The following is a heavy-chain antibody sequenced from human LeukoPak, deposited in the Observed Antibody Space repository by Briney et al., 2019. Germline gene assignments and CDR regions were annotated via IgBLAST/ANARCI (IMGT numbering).Heavy chain of an antibody. D-gene: IGHD1-26*01. CDR2: IGTAGDT. CDR3: ARHEWSLRAFDT. CDR1: GFTFSSYD. Sequence: SGGSLRLSCAASGFTFSSYDMHWVRQATGKGLEWVSAIGTAGDTYYPGSVKGRFTISRENAKNSLYLQMNSLRAGDTAVYYCARHEWSLRAFDTWGQGTMVTVSS. V-gene: IGHV3-13*01. J-gene: IGHJ3*02.